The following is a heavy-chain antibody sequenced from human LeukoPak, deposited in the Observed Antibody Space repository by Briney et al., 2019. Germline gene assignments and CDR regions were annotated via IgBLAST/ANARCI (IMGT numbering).Heavy chain of an antibody. CDR3: AVYNWNSKRDLDY. V-gene: IGHV3-7*05. J-gene: IGHJ4*02. Sequence: GGSLRLSCAASGFTLSSYGMHWVRQAPGKGLEWVANIKHGGSEKYYVGSVKGRFTISRDNAKNSLYLQMNSLRAEDTAVYYCAVYNWNSKRDLDYWGQGTLVTVSS. D-gene: IGHD1-7*01. CDR1: GFTLSSYG. CDR2: IKHGGSEK.